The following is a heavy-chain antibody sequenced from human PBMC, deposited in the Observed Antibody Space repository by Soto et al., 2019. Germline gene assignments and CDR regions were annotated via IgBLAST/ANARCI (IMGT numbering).Heavy chain of an antibody. CDR3: ARGRIFDYYDSSGYYRARYYFDY. V-gene: IGHV4-34*01. CDR1: GGSFSGYY. CDR2: INHSGST. J-gene: IGHJ4*02. Sequence: LSLTCAVYGGSFSGYYWSWIRQPPGKGLEWIGEINHSGSTNYNPSLKSRVTISVDTSKNQFSLKLSSVTAADTAVYYCARGRIFDYYDSSGYYRARYYFDYWGQGTLVTVSS. D-gene: IGHD3-22*01.